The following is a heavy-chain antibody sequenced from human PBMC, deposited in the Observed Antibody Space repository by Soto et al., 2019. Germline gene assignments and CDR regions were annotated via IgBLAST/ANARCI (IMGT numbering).Heavy chain of an antibody. Sequence: SETLSLTCTVSGGSINNYYWNYIRQPPGKGLEWIGHIYHSGSTNYNPSLKGRVTISLDTSKNQFSLKLTSVTAADTAVYYCARQSSYSSAFLTLDIWGQGTMVTVSS. CDR2: IYHSGST. J-gene: IGHJ3*02. V-gene: IGHV4-59*01. CDR1: GGSINNYY. CDR3: ARQSSYSSAFLTLDI. D-gene: IGHD3-22*01.